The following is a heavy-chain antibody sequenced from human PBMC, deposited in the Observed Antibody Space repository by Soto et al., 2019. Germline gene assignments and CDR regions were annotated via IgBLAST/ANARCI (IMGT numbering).Heavy chain of an antibody. V-gene: IGHV4-59*08. CDR1: GGSISSYC. D-gene: IGHD1-26*01. CDR3: ARSTTCYFDY. CDR2: IYYSGST. J-gene: IGHJ4*02. Sequence: PSETLSLTCTVAGGSISSYCWSWVRLPPGKGLEWIGYIYYSGSTNYNPSLKSRVTISVDTSNNQFSLKLSSVTAADTAVYYCARSTTCYFDYWGQGTLVTVSS.